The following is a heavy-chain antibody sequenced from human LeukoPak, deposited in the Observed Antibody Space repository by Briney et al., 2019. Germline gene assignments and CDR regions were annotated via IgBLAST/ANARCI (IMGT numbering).Heavy chain of an antibody. V-gene: IGHV5-51*01. Sequence: GEALQISCKGSGYSFTSYWIGWVRPLPGKGVEWMGIIYPGDSDTRYSPSFQGQVTISADKSISTAYLQWSSLKASDTAMYYCARQGSTLSDYWGQGTLVTVSS. CDR3: ARQGSTLSDY. CDR1: GYSFTSYW. J-gene: IGHJ4*02. CDR2: IYPGDSDT.